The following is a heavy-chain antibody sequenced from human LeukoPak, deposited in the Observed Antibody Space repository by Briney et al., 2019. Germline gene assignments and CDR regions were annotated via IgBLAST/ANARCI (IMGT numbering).Heavy chain of an antibody. CDR1: GGSFSGYY. J-gene: IGHJ4*02. Sequence: SETLSLTCAVYGGSFSGYYWSWIRQPPGKGLEWIGEINHSGSTNYNPSLKSRVTISVDTSKNQFSLKLSSVTAADTAVYYCARGVSSSWYRKPYYFDYWGQGTLVTVSS. D-gene: IGHD6-13*01. CDR2: INHSGST. V-gene: IGHV4-34*01. CDR3: ARGVSSSWYRKPYYFDY.